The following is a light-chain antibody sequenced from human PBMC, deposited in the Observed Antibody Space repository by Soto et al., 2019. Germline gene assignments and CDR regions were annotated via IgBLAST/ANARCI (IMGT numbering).Light chain of an antibody. CDR3: QQYNDWPRT. CDR2: GAS. Sequence: EIVLTQSPGTLSLSPWEIATLSCRASQSVGINVAWYQQKPGQAPRLLIYGASTRATGSPDRFSASGSATEFTLTISSLLSEDFAVYYCQQYNDWPRTFGQGTKVDIK. J-gene: IGKJ1*01. CDR1: QSVGIN. V-gene: IGKV3-15*01.